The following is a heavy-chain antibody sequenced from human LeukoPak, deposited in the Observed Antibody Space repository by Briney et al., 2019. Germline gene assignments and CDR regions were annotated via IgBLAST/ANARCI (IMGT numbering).Heavy chain of an antibody. CDR1: GGSISSGGYY. V-gene: IGHV4-31*03. J-gene: IGHJ4*02. Sequence: SETLSLTCTVSGGSISSGGYYWSWIRQHPGKGLEWIGYIYYSGSTNYNPSLKSRVTISVDTSKNQFSLKLSSVTAADTAVYYCARGTIAARSYDSSGYLGYWGQGTLVTVSS. CDR2: IYYSGST. CDR3: ARGTIAARSYDSSGYLGY. D-gene: IGHD3-22*01.